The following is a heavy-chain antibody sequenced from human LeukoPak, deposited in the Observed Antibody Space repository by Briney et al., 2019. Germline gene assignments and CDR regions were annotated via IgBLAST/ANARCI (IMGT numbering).Heavy chain of an antibody. D-gene: IGHD4-17*01. CDR1: GFTFSHYA. J-gene: IGHJ5*02. Sequence: SGGSLRLSCAASGFTFSHYAMSCVRQAPGKGLEWVSAISGSGGTTYYADSVKGRFTFSRDNSKNTLYLQMNSLRAEDTAVYYCAKDSAVTSAYNWFDPWGQGTLVTVSS. V-gene: IGHV3-23*01. CDR3: AKDSAVTSAYNWFDP. CDR2: ISGSGGTT.